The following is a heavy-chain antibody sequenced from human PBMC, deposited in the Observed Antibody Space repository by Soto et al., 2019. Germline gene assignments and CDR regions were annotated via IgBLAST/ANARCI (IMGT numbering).Heavy chain of an antibody. CDR3: ARDIVVVVAATPANGPNNCFDP. J-gene: IGHJ5*02. CDR2: INHSGST. V-gene: IGHV4-34*01. CDR1: GGSFSGYY. D-gene: IGHD2-15*01. Sequence: PSETLSLTCAVEGGSFSGYYWSWIRQPPGKGLEWIGEINHSGSTNYNPSLKSRVTISVDTSKNQFSLKLSSVTAADTAVYYCARDIVVVVAATPANGPNNCFDPWGQGTLVTVSS.